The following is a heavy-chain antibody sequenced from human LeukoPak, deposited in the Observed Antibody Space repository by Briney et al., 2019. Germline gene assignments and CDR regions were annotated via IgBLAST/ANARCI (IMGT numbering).Heavy chain of an antibody. D-gene: IGHD2-2*01. CDR2: ISYDGSNK. J-gene: IGHJ5*02. CDR3: ARAGGLGYCSSTSCRWFDP. Sequence: QPGGSLRLSCAASGFTFSSYAMHWVRQAPGKGLEWVAVISYDGSNKYYADSVKGRFTISRDNSKNTLYLQMNSLRAEDTAVYYCARAGGLGYCSSTSCRWFDPWGQGTLVTVSS. V-gene: IGHV3-30*04. CDR1: GFTFSSYA.